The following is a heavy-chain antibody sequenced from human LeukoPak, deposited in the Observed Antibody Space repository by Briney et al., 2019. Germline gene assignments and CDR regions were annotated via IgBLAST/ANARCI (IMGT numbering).Heavy chain of an antibody. CDR3: SSGSSTWVAVFGI. Sequence: SETLSLTCSVSGGSISNYYWNWIRQPAGKGLEWIGRIYTGGTTNYNPSLKSRVTISEDKSKNQFFLTLSPVTAADTAMYYCSSGSSTWVAVFGIWGQGTMVTVSS. D-gene: IGHD1-26*01. CDR2: IYTGGTT. J-gene: IGHJ3*02. CDR1: GGSISNYY. V-gene: IGHV4-4*07.